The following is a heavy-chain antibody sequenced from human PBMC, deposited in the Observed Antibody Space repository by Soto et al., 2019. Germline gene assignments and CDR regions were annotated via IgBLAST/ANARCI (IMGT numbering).Heavy chain of an antibody. CDR3: ARDKYSSSSGLDSFDY. D-gene: IGHD6-6*01. Sequence: PGGSLRLSCAASGFAFSSYAMSWVRQAPGKGLEWVSGIGGSGDTIYNADSVKGRFTISRDNAKNSLYLQMNSLRDEDTAVYYCARDKYSSSSGLDSFDYWGQGTLVTVSS. CDR2: IGGSGDTI. V-gene: IGHV3-48*02. CDR1: GFAFSSYA. J-gene: IGHJ4*02.